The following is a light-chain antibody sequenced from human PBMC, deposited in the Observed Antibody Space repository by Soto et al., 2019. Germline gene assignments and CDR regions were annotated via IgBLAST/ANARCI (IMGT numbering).Light chain of an antibody. CDR2: DVS. Sequence: QSALTQPRSXXXXXXXXXXISCTGTSSDVGGYNYVSWYQQHPGKAPKVMIYDVSERPSGVPDRFSGSKSGNTASLTISGIQDEDEADYYCCSYAGSPRYVFGTGTKLTVL. J-gene: IGLJ1*01. CDR1: SSDVGGYNY. CDR3: CSYAGSPRYV. V-gene: IGLV2-11*01.